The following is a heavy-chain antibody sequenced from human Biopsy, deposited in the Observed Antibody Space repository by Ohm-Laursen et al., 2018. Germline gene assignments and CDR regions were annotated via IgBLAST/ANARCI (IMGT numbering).Heavy chain of an antibody. CDR1: GGTFSNYG. CDR2: NIPILGTG. Sequence: ASVKVSCKTPGGTFSNYGVNWVRQAPGQGLEWLGGNIPILGTGNYAQKFQDRVTVAADTSTSTATMELRSLRSDDTAVYYCATKLTGYFHHWGQGTLVIVSS. D-gene: IGHD3-9*01. V-gene: IGHV1-69*06. J-gene: IGHJ1*01. CDR3: ATKLTGYFHH.